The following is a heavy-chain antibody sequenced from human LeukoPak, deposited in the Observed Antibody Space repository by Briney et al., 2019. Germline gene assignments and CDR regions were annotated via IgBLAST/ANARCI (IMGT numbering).Heavy chain of an antibody. CDR2: IGGGSENT. J-gene: IGHJ4*02. CDR3: AKVLTGSQDY. CDR1: GFTFSSYA. Sequence: GGSLRLSCAASGFTFSSYAMSWVRQAPGKGLEWLSTIGGGSENTYCADSARGRFTISRDNSKNTVYLQMKSLRADDTAVYFCAKVLTGSQDYWGQGTLVTVSS. D-gene: IGHD7-27*01. V-gene: IGHV3-23*01.